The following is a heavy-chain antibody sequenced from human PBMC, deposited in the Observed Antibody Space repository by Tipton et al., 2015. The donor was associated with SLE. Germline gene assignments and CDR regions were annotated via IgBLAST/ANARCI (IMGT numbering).Heavy chain of an antibody. CDR3: ASGGYYGSGSYYGGWFDP. Sequence: TLSLTSTVSGGSISSYYWSWIRLTSGEGVEWIGYTHTGGSTNYNPSVKSRVSISVDMSKNQFSLKLTSVTAADTGVYYCASGGYYGSGSYYGGWFDPWGQGTLVTVSS. D-gene: IGHD3-10*01. J-gene: IGHJ5*02. CDR2: THTGGST. CDR1: GGSISSYY. V-gene: IGHV4-4*08.